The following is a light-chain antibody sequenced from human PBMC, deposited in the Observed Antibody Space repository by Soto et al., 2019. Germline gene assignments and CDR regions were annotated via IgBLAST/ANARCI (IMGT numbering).Light chain of an antibody. J-gene: IGKJ1*01. Sequence: EIVMTQFPDTLSMSPGESATLSCRARRSVSTKLAWYQQRPGQAPRLLMYGTSTGATGIPARFSGSGSGTEFTLTISGLQPEDFGVYYCQQYSNWMWTFGQGTKVAI. CDR2: GTS. CDR1: RSVSTK. CDR3: QQYSNWMWT. V-gene: IGKV3-15*01.